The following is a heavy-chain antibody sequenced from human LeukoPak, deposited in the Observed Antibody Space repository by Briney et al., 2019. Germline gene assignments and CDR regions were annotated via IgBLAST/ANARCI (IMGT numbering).Heavy chain of an antibody. CDR2: ISAYNGNT. CDR3: AKTGYSSGWYEGQFDY. V-gene: IGHV1-18*01. J-gene: IGHJ4*02. Sequence: AASVKVSCKASGYTFTSYDINWVRQATGQGLEWMGWISAYNGNTNYAQKLQGRVTMTTDTSTSTAYMELRSLRSDDTAVYYCAKTGYSSGWYEGQFDYWGQGTLVTVSS. CDR1: GYTFTSYD. D-gene: IGHD6-19*01.